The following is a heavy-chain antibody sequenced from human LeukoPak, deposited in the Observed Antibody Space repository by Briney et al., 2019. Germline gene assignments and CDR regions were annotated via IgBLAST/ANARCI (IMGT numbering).Heavy chain of an antibody. V-gene: IGHV3-74*01. CDR3: GSSLGPLTEY. CDR1: GFGFSSNW. CDR2: INAGGSAT. Sequence: GGSLRLSCAASGFGFSSNWMHWVRQAPGEGLVWVSRINAGGSATNYADSVEGRFTISRDNAKDTLYLQMNSLRVEDTAVYDCGSSLGPLTEYWGQGTLVTVSS. J-gene: IGHJ4*02. D-gene: IGHD3-10*01.